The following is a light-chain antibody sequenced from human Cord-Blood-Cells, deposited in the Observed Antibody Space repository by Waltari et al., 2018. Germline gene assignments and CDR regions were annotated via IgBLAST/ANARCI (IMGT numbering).Light chain of an antibody. J-gene: IGKJ3*01. Sequence: DIQMTQSPSSLSASVGDRVTITCHASQDISNYLNWYQQKPGKAPKLLIYAASNLETGVPSRFSGSGSGTDFTFTISSLQPEDIATYYCQQYDNLPFTFGPGTKVDIK. CDR2: AAS. CDR1: QDISNY. CDR3: QQYDNLPFT. V-gene: IGKV1-33*01.